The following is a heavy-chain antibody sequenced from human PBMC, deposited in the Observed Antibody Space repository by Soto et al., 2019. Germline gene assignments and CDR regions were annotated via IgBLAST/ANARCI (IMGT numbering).Heavy chain of an antibody. Sequence: EVQLVESGGDLVQPGRSLRLSCTTSGFTFGDYAVSWVRQAPGKGLEWVSFIRSKASGGTAEYAASVRGRFTISRDDSKSIAYLQMNSLKTEDTAVYYCTRDLLGVSAFDIWGQGTMVTVSS. J-gene: IGHJ3*02. V-gene: IGHV3-49*04. CDR3: TRDLLGVSAFDI. CDR1: GFTFGDYA. CDR2: IRSKASGGTA. D-gene: IGHD3-16*01.